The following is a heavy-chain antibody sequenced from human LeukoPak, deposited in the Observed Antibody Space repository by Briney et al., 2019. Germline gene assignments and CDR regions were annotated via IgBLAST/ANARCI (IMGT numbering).Heavy chain of an antibody. D-gene: IGHD1-26*01. CDR3: AKTRSGTYYGDSFDI. CDR2: IYYSGRV. CDR1: GDSITRSDW. J-gene: IGHJ3*02. V-gene: IGHV4-28*05. Sequence: SDTLSLTCAVSGDSITRSDWWAWIRQPRGKGLEWLGNIYYSGRVYHNPSLQTRVTMSVDSSKNQFSLRLGSVTAVDTAVYFCAKTRSGTYYGDSFDIWGQGILVTVSS.